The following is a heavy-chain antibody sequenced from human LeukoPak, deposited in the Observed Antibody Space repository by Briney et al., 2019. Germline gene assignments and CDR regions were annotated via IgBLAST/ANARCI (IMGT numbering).Heavy chain of an antibody. CDR2: IYHSGST. J-gene: IGHJ5*02. CDR3: ARTKFYYDISAFDP. Sequence: SETLSLTCTVSGYSISSGYYWGWIRQPPGKGLEWIGSIYHSGSTYYNPSLKSRVTISVDTSKNQFSLKLSPVTAADTAVYYCARTKFYYDISAFDPWGQGTLVTVSS. D-gene: IGHD3-22*01. CDR1: GYSISSGYY. V-gene: IGHV4-38-2*02.